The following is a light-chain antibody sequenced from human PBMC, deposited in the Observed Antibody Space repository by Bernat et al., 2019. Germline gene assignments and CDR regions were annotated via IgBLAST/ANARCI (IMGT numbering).Light chain of an antibody. CDR3: CSFTTTTPWV. Sequence: QSALTQPPSVSGSPGQSVTISCTGTSSDVGSYNRVSWYQQPPGTAPKLMIYEVNNRPSGVPDRFSGSKSGNTASLTISGLQAEDEADYYCCSFTTTTPWVFGGGTKLTV. J-gene: IGLJ3*02. CDR1: SSDVGSYNR. V-gene: IGLV2-18*02. CDR2: EVN.